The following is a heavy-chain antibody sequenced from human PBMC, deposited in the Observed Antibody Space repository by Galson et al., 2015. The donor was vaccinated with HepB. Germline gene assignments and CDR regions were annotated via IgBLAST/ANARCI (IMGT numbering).Heavy chain of an antibody. V-gene: IGHV3-21*01. J-gene: IGHJ3*02. CDR2: ISSSSSYI. CDR1: GFTFSSYS. CDR3: ARDPLRGQWLVLSLGAFDI. Sequence: SLRLSCAASGFTFSSYSMNWVRQAPGKGLEWVSSISSSSSYIYYADSVKGRFTISRDNAKNSLYLQMNSLRAEDTAVYYCARDPLRGQWLVLSLGAFDIWGQGTMVTVSS. D-gene: IGHD6-19*01.